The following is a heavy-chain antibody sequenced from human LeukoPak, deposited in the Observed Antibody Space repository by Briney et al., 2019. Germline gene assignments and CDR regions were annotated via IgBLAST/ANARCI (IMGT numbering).Heavy chain of an antibody. V-gene: IGHV3-23*01. Sequence: SGGSLRLSCAASGFTFSSYAMSWVRQAPGKGLEWVSAISGSGGSTYYADSVKGRFTISRDNSKNTLYLQMNSLRAEDTAVYYCAKDDSSGYDGTYYFDYWGQGTLVTVSS. J-gene: IGHJ4*02. D-gene: IGHD3-22*01. CDR2: ISGSGGST. CDR3: AKDDSSGYDGTYYFDY. CDR1: GFTFSSYA.